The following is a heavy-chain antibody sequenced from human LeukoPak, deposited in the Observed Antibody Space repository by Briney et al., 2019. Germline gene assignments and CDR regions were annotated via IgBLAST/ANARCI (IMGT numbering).Heavy chain of an antibody. CDR3: ARELFGSESCPDY. Sequence: GGSLRLSCAASGITFNAIHWVRQAPGKGLEWVALTWYDGSNKYYADPVKGRFTISRDNSNNMVYLHMNSLRADDTAVYYCARELFGSESCPDYWGQGTLVTVSS. V-gene: IGHV3-33*01. CDR1: GITFNA. D-gene: IGHD3-10*01. J-gene: IGHJ4*02. CDR2: TWYDGSNK.